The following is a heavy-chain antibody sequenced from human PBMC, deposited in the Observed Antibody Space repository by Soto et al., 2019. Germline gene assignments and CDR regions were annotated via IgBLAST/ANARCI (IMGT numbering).Heavy chain of an antibody. Sequence: QLQLVESGGGVVQPGRSLRLSCTASGFTFSTYGMHWVRQAPGKGLEWVAFIWYDGRNKYYADSVKGRFTISRDNSENTLYLQMNSLRAEDTAIYYCATPQGLWGQGTLVIVSS. CDR3: ATPQGL. CDR2: IWYDGRNK. J-gene: IGHJ4*02. CDR1: GFTFSTYG. V-gene: IGHV3-33*01.